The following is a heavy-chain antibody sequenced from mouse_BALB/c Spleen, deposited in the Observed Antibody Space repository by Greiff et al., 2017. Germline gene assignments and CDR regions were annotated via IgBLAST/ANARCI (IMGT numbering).Heavy chain of an antibody. CDR3: AREGRPYFDV. Sequence: EVKLVESGGGLVKPGGSLKLSCAASGFAFSSYDMSWVRQTPEKRLEWVAYISSGGGSTYYPDTVKGRFTISRDNAKNTLYLQMSSLKSEDTAMYYCAREGRPYFDVWGAGTTVTVSS. J-gene: IGHJ1*01. CDR2: ISSGGGST. D-gene: IGHD3-3*01. V-gene: IGHV5-12-1*01. CDR1: GFAFSSYD.